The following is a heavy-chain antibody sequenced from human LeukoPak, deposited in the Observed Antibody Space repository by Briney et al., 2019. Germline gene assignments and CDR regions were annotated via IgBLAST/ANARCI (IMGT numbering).Heavy chain of an antibody. J-gene: IGHJ4*02. CDR3: AKDWFATTDY. CDR1: GXPFSISW. Sequence: GGSLRLSCAASGXPFSISWMHWFRQVPGKGLMWVSRITTDETTTYADSVRGRFTISRDNAKNTVYLQMNSLRVEDTAVYYCAKDWFATTDYWGQGILVTVSS. V-gene: IGHV3-74*01. CDR2: ITTDETT. D-gene: IGHD1/OR15-1a*01.